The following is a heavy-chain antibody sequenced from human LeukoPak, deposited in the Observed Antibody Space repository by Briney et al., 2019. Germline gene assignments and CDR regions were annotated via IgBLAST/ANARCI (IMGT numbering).Heavy chain of an antibody. V-gene: IGHV1-2*02. CDR3: ASDCTNGVCPNYYYYYMDV. J-gene: IGHJ6*03. CDR1: GYTFIGYY. Sequence: ASVKVSCKASGYTFIGYYMHWVRQAPGQGPEWMGWINPKNGGTNYAQRFQGRVTMTRDTSISTAYMELSRLRSDDTAVYYCASDCTNGVCPNYYYYYMDVWGKGTTVTVSS. D-gene: IGHD2-8*01. CDR2: INPKNGGT.